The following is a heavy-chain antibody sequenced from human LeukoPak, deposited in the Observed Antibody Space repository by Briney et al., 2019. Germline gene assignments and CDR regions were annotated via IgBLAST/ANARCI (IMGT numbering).Heavy chain of an antibody. CDR3: ARGGYCSSTSCYAGPWFDP. CDR2: IYYSGST. V-gene: IGHV4-30-4*01. D-gene: IGHD2-2*01. CDR1: GGSISSGDYY. J-gene: IGHJ5*02. Sequence: SQTLSLTCTVSGGSISSGDYYWSWIRQPPGKGLEWIGYIYYSGSTYYNPSLKSRVTISVDTSKNQFSLKLSSVTAADTAVYYCARGGYCSSTSCYAGPWFDPWSQGTLVTVSS.